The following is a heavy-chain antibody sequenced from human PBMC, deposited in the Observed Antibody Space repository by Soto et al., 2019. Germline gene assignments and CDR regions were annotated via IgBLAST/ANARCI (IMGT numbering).Heavy chain of an antibody. CDR2: IYSGGSP. CDR3: ATDSGYGYNDY. J-gene: IGHJ4*02. Sequence: GGSLRLSCAASGFTVSSNYMSWVRQAPGKGLEWVSVIYSGGSPYYADSVKGRFTISRDNSKNTLYLQMNSLRAEDTAVYYCATDSGYGYNDYWGQGTLVTVSS. D-gene: IGHD5-12*01. V-gene: IGHV3-53*01. CDR1: GFTVSSNY.